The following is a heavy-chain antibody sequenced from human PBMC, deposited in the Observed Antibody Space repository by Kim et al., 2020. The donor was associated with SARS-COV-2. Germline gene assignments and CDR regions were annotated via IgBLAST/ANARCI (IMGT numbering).Heavy chain of an antibody. CDR2: VFSSGNA. Sequence: SETLSLTCTVSGDSISSSYWSWVRQPAGKGLEWIGRVFSSGNANYNLSLKSRGGFSLNMSKNNISPREKSVTAADTTVYYCVGESGNVRGYFDSWGPG. CDR3: VGESGNVRGYFDS. D-gene: IGHD3-10*02. V-gene: IGHV4-4*07. J-gene: IGHJ4*02. CDR1: GDSISSSY.